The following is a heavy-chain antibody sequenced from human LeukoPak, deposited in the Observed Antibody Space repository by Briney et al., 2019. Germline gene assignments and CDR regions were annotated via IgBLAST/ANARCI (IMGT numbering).Heavy chain of an antibody. CDR3: ARDSMDTAMGSGFDY. D-gene: IGHD5-18*01. Sequence: SETLSLTCTVSGGSISSYYWSWIRQPPGKGLEWIGYIYYSGSTNYNPSLKSRVTISVDTSKNQFSLKLSSVTAADTAVYYCARDSMDTAMGSGFDYWGQGTLVTVSS. J-gene: IGHJ4*02. CDR1: GGSISSYY. V-gene: IGHV4-59*01. CDR2: IYYSGST.